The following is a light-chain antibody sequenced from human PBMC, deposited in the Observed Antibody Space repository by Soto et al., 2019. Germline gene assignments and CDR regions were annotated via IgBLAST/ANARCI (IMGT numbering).Light chain of an antibody. CDR1: QSVSSNY. V-gene: IGKV3-20*01. CDR3: QQYGSSPRT. Sequence: EIVLTQSPGTLSLSSGESATLSCRASQSVSSNYLAWYHQKPGQAPRLLIYGASNRATGIPDRFSGSGSGTAFTLTISRLEPEDFAVYYCQQYGSSPRTFGQGTKLEIK. J-gene: IGKJ2*01. CDR2: GAS.